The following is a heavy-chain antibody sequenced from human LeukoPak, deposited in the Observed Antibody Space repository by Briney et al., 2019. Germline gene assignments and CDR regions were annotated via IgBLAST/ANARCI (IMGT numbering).Heavy chain of an antibody. V-gene: IGHV3-72*01. J-gene: IGHJ5*02. CDR3: ARGYLRILQNWFDP. Sequence: GGSLRLSCAASGFTFNSYWMSWVRQAPGKGLEWVGRTRNKANSYTTEYAASVKGRFTISRDDSKNSLYLQMNSLKTEDTAVYYCARGYLRILQNWFDPWGQGTLVTVSS. CDR1: GFTFNSYW. CDR2: TRNKANSYTT. D-gene: IGHD2-15*01.